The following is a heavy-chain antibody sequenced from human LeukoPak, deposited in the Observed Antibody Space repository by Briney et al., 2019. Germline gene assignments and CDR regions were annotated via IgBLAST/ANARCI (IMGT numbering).Heavy chain of an antibody. Sequence: ASVKVSCKASGYTFTSYGISWVRQAPGQGLEWMGWISAYNGNTNYAQKLQGRVTITTDTSTSTAYMELRSLRSDDTAVYYCARVNIVVVPAAAYSSSAPRYWGQGTLVTVSS. D-gene: IGHD2-2*01. J-gene: IGHJ4*02. V-gene: IGHV1-18*01. CDR1: GYTFTSYG. CDR2: ISAYNGNT. CDR3: ARVNIVVVPAAAYSSSAPRY.